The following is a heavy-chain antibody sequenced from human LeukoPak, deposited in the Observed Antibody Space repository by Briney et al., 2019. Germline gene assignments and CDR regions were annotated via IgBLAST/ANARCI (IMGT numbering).Heavy chain of an antibody. D-gene: IGHD3-10*01. Sequence: GGSLRLSCAASGFTFSDYYMSWIRQAPGKGLEWVSYISSSGSTIYYADSVKGRFTTSKDNAKNSLYLQMNSLRAEDTAVYYCARDPSGLVPLLYFDYWGQGTLVTVSS. CDR1: GFTFSDYY. V-gene: IGHV3-11*01. CDR2: ISSSGSTI. J-gene: IGHJ4*02. CDR3: ARDPSGLVPLLYFDY.